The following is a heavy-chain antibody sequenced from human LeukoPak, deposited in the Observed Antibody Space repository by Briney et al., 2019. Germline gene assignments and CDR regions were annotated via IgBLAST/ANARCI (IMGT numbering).Heavy chain of an antibody. D-gene: IGHD6-19*01. CDR3: ARKFTVAGINWYFDL. CDR2: IKHDGSER. V-gene: IGHV3-7*01. Sequence: GGSLRLSCAASGFTFSSYWMGWVRQVPGKGLEWVANIKHDGSERYYGDSVKGRFTISRDNAKNSLYLQMHSLRAEDTAVYFCARKFTVAGINWYFDLWGRGTLVTVSS. J-gene: IGHJ2*01. CDR1: GFTFSSYW.